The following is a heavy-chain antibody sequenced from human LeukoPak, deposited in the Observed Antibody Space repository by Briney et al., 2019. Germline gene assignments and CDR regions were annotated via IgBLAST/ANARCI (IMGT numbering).Heavy chain of an antibody. Sequence: GGSLRLSCAASGFTFSSYWMSWVRQAPGKGLEWVANIKQDGSEKYYVDSVKGRFNISRDNAKNSLYLQMNSLRAEDTAVYYCARGKTTVTTGWFDPWGQGTLVTVSS. D-gene: IGHD4-17*01. CDR1: GFTFSSYW. V-gene: IGHV3-7*04. J-gene: IGHJ5*02. CDR3: ARGKTTVTTGWFDP. CDR2: IKQDGSEK.